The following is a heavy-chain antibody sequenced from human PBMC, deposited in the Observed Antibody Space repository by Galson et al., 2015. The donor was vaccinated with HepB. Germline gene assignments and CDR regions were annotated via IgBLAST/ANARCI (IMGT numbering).Heavy chain of an antibody. CDR2: INPSGGSA. CDR1: GYIFTSDY. J-gene: IGHJ4*02. D-gene: IGHD2-2*01. Sequence: SVKVSCKASGYIFTSDYMHWVRQAPGQGLEWMGIINPSGGSATYAQKFGGRVTMTRDTSTSTVYMELGSLTSEDTAVYFCAREGPGPAAFSYWGQGTLVTVSS. V-gene: IGHV1-46*01. CDR3: AREGPGPAAFSY.